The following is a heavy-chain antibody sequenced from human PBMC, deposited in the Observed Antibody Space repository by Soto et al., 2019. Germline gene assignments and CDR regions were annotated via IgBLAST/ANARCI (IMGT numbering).Heavy chain of an antibody. CDR3: TTSGRRWPDSFDV. CDR1: GGSFSSYY. Sequence: SLTCAVYGGSFSSYYWNWVRQPPGKGLEWIGEVTPSGSSNYNPSLKSRVTISKDTSKNQFSLEVSSVTAADTALYYCTTSGRRWPDSFDVWGQGAMVTVSS. CDR2: VTPSGSS. J-gene: IGHJ3*01. D-gene: IGHD2-15*01. V-gene: IGHV4-34*01.